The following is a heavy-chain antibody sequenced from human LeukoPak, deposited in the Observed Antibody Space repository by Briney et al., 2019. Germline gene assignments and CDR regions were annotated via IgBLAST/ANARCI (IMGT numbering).Heavy chain of an antibody. V-gene: IGHV1-2*02. CDR3: ARAGGDIVVLNP. Sequence: ASVKVSCKASGYTFTGYYMHWVRQAPGQGLEWMGWINPNSGGTNYAQKFQGRVTMTRDTSISTAYMELSRLRSDDTAVYYRARAGGDIVVLNPWGKGTTVTVSS. J-gene: IGHJ6*04. D-gene: IGHD2-2*01. CDR2: INPNSGGT. CDR1: GYTFTGYY.